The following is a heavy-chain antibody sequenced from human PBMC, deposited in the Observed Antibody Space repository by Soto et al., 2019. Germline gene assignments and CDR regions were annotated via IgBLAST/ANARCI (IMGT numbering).Heavy chain of an antibody. V-gene: IGHV3-30*18. CDR2: ISADGNDK. D-gene: IGHD3-10*01. CDR1: GFTFSNYG. J-gene: IGHJ5*02. CDR3: AKGSFSAHQFLHP. Sequence: QVQLVESGGGVGQPGRSLRLSCAASGFTFSNYGMHWVRQAPGKGLEWVTTISADGNDKYYAGSVKGRFTISRDNSENNLDLQMNGLRADDTAVYYRAKGSFSAHQFLHPCGQGTLVTVSS.